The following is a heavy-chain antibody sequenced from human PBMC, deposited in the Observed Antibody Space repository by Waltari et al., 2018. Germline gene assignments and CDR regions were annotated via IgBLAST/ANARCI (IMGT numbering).Heavy chain of an antibody. CDR3: ARSVLEDF. Sequence: EVQLVESGGGLVQPGGSLSLSCAASGFTFISSWMSWVRQAPGKGLEWVANIKRDGSEKYYVDSVKGRFTISRDNAKNSLYLQMNSLRAEDTAVYYCARSVLEDFWGQGTLVTVSS. V-gene: IGHV3-7*01. CDR1: GFTFISSW. CDR2: IKRDGSEK. D-gene: IGHD1-1*01. J-gene: IGHJ4*02.